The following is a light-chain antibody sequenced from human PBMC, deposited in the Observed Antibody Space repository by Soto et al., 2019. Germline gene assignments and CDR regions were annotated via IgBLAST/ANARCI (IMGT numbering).Light chain of an antibody. CDR1: SSNIGAGYN. V-gene: IGLV1-40*01. CDR3: QSYDRSLSGYV. J-gene: IGLJ1*01. CDR2: DNN. Sequence: QSVLTQPPSVSGAPGQRVTISCAGSSSNIGAGYNIHWYQQLPGTAPKLLIYDNNHRPSGVPDRFSGSKSGTSASLAITGLQAEDEADYYCQSYDRSLSGYVFGTGTKVNVL.